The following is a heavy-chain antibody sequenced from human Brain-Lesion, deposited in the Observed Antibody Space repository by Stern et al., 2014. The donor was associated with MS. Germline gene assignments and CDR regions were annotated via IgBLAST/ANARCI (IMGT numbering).Heavy chain of an antibody. Sequence: VHLVESGPGLVKPSETLSLTCTVSGGSISSSTYYWAWIRQPPGKGLEWIGNIYYSGFTYYNPSLKSRVTISVDMSKNQFSRKLSSVTAADTAIYYCARHDSVPRPSQLYSARDRGPGYFDYWGQGTLVTVSS. V-gene: IGHV4-39*01. D-gene: IGHD1-26*01. CDR1: GGSISSSTYY. CDR3: ARHDSVPRPSQLYSARDRGPGYFDY. CDR2: IYYSGFT. J-gene: IGHJ4*02.